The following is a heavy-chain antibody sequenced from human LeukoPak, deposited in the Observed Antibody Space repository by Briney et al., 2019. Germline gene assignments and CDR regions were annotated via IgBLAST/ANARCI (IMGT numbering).Heavy chain of an antibody. Sequence: PSETLSLTCTVSGGSISSSSYYWGWIRQPPGKGLEWIGSIYYSGSTYYNPSLKSRVTISVDTSKNQFSLKLSSVTAADTAVYYCARRRYYDFWSGYYQTYYFDYWGQGTLVTVSS. CDR1: GGSISSSSYY. J-gene: IGHJ4*02. V-gene: IGHV4-39*07. D-gene: IGHD3-3*01. CDR3: ARRRYYDFWSGYYQTYYFDY. CDR2: IYYSGST.